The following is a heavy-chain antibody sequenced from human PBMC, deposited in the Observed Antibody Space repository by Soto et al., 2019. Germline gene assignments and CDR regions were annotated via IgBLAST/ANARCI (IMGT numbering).Heavy chain of an antibody. D-gene: IGHD6-13*01. CDR1: GDSVSSNSAA. J-gene: IGHJ5*02. CDR2: TYYRSKWYN. Sequence: SQTLSLTCAISGDSVSSNSAAWNWIRQSPSRGLEWLGRTYYRSKWYNDYAVSVKSRITINPDTSKNQFSLQLNSVTPEDTAVYYCARDMLAAAGIVGWFDHWGQGTLVTVSS. CDR3: ARDMLAAAGIVGWFDH. V-gene: IGHV6-1*01.